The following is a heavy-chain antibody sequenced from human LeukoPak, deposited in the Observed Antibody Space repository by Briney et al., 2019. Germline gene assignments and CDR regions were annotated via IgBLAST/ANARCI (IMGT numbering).Heavy chain of an antibody. D-gene: IGHD3-22*01. Sequence: GGSLRLSCAASGFTFSSYSMNWVRQAPGKGLEWVSSISSSSSYIYYADSVKGRFTISRDNAKNSLYLQMNSLRGEDTAVYSCVALGKSFDSRGWGQGTLVTVSS. CDR1: GFTFSSYS. CDR2: ISSSSSYI. V-gene: IGHV3-21*01. J-gene: IGHJ4*02. CDR3: VALGKSFDSRG.